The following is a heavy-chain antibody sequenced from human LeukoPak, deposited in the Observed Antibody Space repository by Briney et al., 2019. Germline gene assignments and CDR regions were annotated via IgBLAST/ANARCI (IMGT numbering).Heavy chain of an antibody. J-gene: IGHJ5*02. CDR2: IYYSGST. CDR1: GGSISSYY. V-gene: IGHV4-59*01. Sequence: PSETLSLTCTVSGGSISSYYWSWIRQPPGKGLEWIGYIYYSGSTNYNPSLKSRVTISVDTSKNQFSLKLSSVTAADTAVYYCARDQGVYDSSGYHYGVWYDPWGQGTLVTVSS. D-gene: IGHD3-22*01. CDR3: ARDQGVYDSSGYHYGVWYDP.